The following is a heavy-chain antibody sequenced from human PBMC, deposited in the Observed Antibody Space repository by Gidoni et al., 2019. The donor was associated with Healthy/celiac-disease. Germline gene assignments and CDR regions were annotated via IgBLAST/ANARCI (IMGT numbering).Heavy chain of an antibody. J-gene: IGHJ4*02. D-gene: IGHD3-3*01. CDR3: ARVFGVVIPCDYFDY. V-gene: IGHV3-7*01. CDR2: IKQDGSEK. Sequence: EVQLVESGGGLVQPGGSLRLSCAASGFTFRSYWMSWVRQAPGKGREWVANIKQDGSEKYYVDSVKGRFTISRDNAKNSLYLQMNSLRAEDTAVYYCARVFGVVIPCDYFDYWGQGTLVTVSS. CDR1: GFTFRSYW.